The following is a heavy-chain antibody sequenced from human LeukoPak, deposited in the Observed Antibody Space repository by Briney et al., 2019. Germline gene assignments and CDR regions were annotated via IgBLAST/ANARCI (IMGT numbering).Heavy chain of an antibody. Sequence: WGSLRLSCAASGFTFSSYGMHWVRQAPGKGLEWVAFIRYDGSNKYYADSVKGRFTISRDNSKNTLYLQMNSLRAEDTAVYYCAKGGYYDILTGIEDYWGQGTLVTVSS. CDR2: IRYDGSNK. J-gene: IGHJ4*02. D-gene: IGHD3-9*01. V-gene: IGHV3-30*02. CDR3: AKGGYYDILTGIEDY. CDR1: GFTFSSYG.